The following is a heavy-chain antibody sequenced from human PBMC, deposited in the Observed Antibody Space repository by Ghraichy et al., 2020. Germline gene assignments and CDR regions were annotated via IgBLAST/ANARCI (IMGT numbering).Heavy chain of an antibody. Sequence: GGSLRLSCAASGFTFSSYWMTWVRQAPGKGLEWVANIKQDGSEERYVDSVKGRFTISRDNAKNSLYLQMNSLRAEDTAVYYCARYVMTTSWGRHYYYMDVWGKGTTVTVSS. D-gene: IGHD3-16*01. J-gene: IGHJ6*03. CDR3: ARYVMTTSWGRHYYYMDV. V-gene: IGHV3-7*03. CDR1: GFTFSSYW. CDR2: IKQDGSEE.